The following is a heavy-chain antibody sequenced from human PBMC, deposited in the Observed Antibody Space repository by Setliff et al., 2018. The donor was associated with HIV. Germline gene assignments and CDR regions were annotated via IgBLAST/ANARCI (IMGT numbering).Heavy chain of an antibody. CDR3: ARATATWLVDN. V-gene: IGHV4-59*01. CDR2: IYYRGGT. CDR1: GASISSYY. Sequence: TSETLSLTCNVPGASISSYYWSWIRQPPGKGLEWIGYIYYRGGTNYNPSLKSRLTISVDAAKNQFSLKLSSVTTADTAVYYCARATATWLVDNWGQGTLVTVLL. D-gene: IGHD2-15*01. J-gene: IGHJ4*02.